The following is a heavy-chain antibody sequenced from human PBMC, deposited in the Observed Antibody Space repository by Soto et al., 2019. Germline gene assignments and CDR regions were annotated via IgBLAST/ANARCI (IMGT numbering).Heavy chain of an antibody. D-gene: IGHD6-13*01. CDR2: IYYSGST. CDR1: GGSISSYY. V-gene: IGHV4-59*01. Sequence: SETLSLTCTVSGGSISSYYWSWIRQPPGKGLEWIGYIYYSGSTNYNPSLKSRVTISVDTSKNQFSLKLSSVTAADTAVYYCAREAYSSSWYSSSPYNWFDPWGQGPRSPSPQ. CDR3: AREAYSSSWYSSSPYNWFDP. J-gene: IGHJ5*02.